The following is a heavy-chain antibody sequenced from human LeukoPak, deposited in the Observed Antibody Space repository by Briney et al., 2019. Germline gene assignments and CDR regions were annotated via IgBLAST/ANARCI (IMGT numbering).Heavy chain of an antibody. CDR3: ARGYSSGWYQVDY. J-gene: IGHJ4*02. CDR2: INHSGNT. CDR1: GGYVSYGY. V-gene: IGHV4-34*01. Sequence: SETLSLTCAVQGGYVSYGYWGGIRRPPGNGQEWIGEINHSGNTNYNPSLKSRVTISVDTSKNQFSLKLSSVTAADTAVYYCARGYSSGWYQVDYWGQGTLVTVSS. D-gene: IGHD6-19*01.